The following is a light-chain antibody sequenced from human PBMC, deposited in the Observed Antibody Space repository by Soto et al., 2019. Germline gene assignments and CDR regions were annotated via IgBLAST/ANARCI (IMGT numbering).Light chain of an antibody. CDR2: ATS. V-gene: IGKV1-39*01. J-gene: IGKJ4*01. CDR3: QQSYSTLS. CDR1: QSISKY. Sequence: DIHMTQSPSSLSASVGNIVTITCRATQSISKYLNWYQHQAGKVPKLLIYATSSLQSGVPSRLSGSGSGTDFTLTISSMKPEDFATYYCQQSYSTLSFGGGTKVDIK.